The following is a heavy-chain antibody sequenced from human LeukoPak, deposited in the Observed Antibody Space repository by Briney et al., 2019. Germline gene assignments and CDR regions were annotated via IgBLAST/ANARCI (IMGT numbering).Heavy chain of an antibody. CDR1: GDSISSSYF. CDR3: ARRGYSGYDY. J-gene: IGHJ4*02. D-gene: IGHD5-12*01. CDR2: ISHSENT. Sequence: SETLSLTCYVSGDSISSSYFWGWIRQPPGTGLEWIGSISHSENTFYNPSLKSRVTISVDTSKNQFSLKLSSVTAADTAVYYCARRGYSGYDYWGQGTLVTVSS. V-gene: IGHV4-38-2*01.